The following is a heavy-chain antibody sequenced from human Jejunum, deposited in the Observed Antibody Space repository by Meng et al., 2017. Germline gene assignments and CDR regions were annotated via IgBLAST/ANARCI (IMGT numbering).Heavy chain of an antibody. J-gene: IGHJ4*02. V-gene: IGHV3-15*01. CDR2: IKQKTEGGPT. Sequence: GESLKISCAASGFSLSNKWMSWVRQAPGKGPEWVGRIKQKTEGGPTDYAAPVKGRFTISRDDSKNTLYLHMNSLKIEDTAVYFCTTDRHYDILTGYYEGRQFDSWGQGTLVTAPQ. CDR3: TTDRHYDILTGYYEGRQFDS. D-gene: IGHD3-9*01. CDR1: GFSLSNKW.